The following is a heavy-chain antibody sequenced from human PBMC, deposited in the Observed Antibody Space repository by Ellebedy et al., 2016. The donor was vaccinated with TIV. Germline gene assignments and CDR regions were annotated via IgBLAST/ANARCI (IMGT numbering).Heavy chain of an antibody. V-gene: IGHV3-7*01. J-gene: IGHJ5*02. CDR2: IYQDGSEK. Sequence: GESLKISCIASGFSFRSYWMSWVRQAPGKGLEWVANIYQDGSEKYYVDSVKGRFTISRDNAKNSLYLQLNSLGIEDTAVYYCARRGSYGDYAVQVNNWFDRWGQGTLVTV. CDR3: ARRGSYGDYAVQVNNWFDR. D-gene: IGHD4-17*01. CDR1: GFSFRSYW.